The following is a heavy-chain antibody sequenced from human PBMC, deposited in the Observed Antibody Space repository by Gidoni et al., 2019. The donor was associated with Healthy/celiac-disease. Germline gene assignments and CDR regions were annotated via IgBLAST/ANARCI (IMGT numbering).Heavy chain of an antibody. V-gene: IGHV4-59*01. D-gene: IGHD5-18*01. CDR3: ARGIQPWEYYGMDV. CDR2: IYYSGST. Sequence: QVQLQESGPGLVKPSETLSLTCTVSGGSISSYYWSWLRQPPGKGLEWIGYIYYSGSTNYNPSLKSRVTISVDTSKNQFSLKLSSVTAADTAVYYCARGIQPWEYYGMDVWGQGTTVTVSS. J-gene: IGHJ6*02. CDR1: GGSISSYY.